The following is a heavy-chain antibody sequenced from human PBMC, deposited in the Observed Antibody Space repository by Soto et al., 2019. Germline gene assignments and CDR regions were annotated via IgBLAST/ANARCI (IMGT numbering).Heavy chain of an antibody. V-gene: IGHV3-23*01. J-gene: IGHJ6*02. CDR2: ISGSGGST. CDR3: AKDRIAARRIKSYYYYGMDV. D-gene: IGHD6-6*01. CDR1: GFTFSSYA. Sequence: GGSLRLSCAASGFTFSSYAMSWVRQAPGKGLEWVSAISGSGGSTYYADSVKGRFTISRDNSKNTLYLQMNSLRAEDTAVYYCAKDRIAARRIKSYYYYGMDVWGQGTTVTVSS.